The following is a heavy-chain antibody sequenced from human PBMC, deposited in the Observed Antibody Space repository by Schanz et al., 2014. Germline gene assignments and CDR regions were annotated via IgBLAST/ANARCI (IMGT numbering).Heavy chain of an antibody. CDR1: GFTFSTSA. Sequence: EVQLVESGGGLVEPGGSLRLSCEASGFTFSTSAMSWVRQAPGKGLEWVSSLGGSTGGIYYADSVRGRFTISRDNFKNRLYLQMNSLRLEDTAIYYCAETLGGAGLTLYFDHWGQGSLVTVSS. CDR2: LGGSTGGI. J-gene: IGHJ4*02. V-gene: IGHV3-23*04. CDR3: AETLGGAGLTLYFDH. D-gene: IGHD3-10*01.